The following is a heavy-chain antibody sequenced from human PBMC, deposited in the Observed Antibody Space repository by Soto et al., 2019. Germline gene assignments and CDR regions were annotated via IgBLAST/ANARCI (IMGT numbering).Heavy chain of an antibody. D-gene: IGHD3-10*01. J-gene: IGHJ6*02. Sequence: GGSLRLSCAASGFTVSSNYMSWVRQAPGKGLEWVSVIYSGGSTYYADSVKGRFTISRDNSKNTLYLQMNSLRAEDTAVYYCARDHRVVRGVMVGEYYYYGMDVWGQGTTVTVSS. CDR1: GFTVSSNY. V-gene: IGHV3-53*01. CDR2: IYSGGST. CDR3: ARDHRVVRGVMVGEYYYYGMDV.